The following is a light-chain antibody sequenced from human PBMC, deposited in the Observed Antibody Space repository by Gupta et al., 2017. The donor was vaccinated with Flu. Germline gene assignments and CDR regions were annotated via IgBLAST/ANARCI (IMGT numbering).Light chain of an antibody. CDR2: GAS. CDR3: QQYGSSPLT. Sequence: VFLRSAGTLSLSPGERATLSCRASQSVSSSYLAWYQQKPGQAPRLLIYGASSRATGIPDRFSGSGSGTDFTLTISRLEPEDFAVYYCQQYGSSPLTFGGGTKVEIK. V-gene: IGKV3-20*01. CDR1: QSVSSSY. J-gene: IGKJ4*01.